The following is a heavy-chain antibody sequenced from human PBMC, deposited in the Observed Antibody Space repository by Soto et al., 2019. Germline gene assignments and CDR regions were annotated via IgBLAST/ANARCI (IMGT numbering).Heavy chain of an antibody. CDR3: VKPSGWYPDY. CDR2: ISPDGINK. Sequence: QVQLVESGGGVVQPGVSLRLSCAVSGFTFSDYGMHWVRQVPGKGLEWVAVISPDGINKYYPEYLRGRFTISRDNSKNTLYLHMSSLRGEDTAVYYCVKPSGWYPDYWGQGPHVAVSS. V-gene: IGHV3-30*18. CDR1: GFTFSDYG. D-gene: IGHD6-19*01. J-gene: IGHJ4*02.